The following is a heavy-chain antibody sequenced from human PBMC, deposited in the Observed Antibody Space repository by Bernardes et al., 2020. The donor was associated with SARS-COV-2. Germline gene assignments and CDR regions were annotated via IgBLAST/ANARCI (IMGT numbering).Heavy chain of an antibody. CDR3: TKGYGTYYYYYGMDV. CDR2: ISWNSGSI. Sequence: SLRLSCAASGFTFDDYAMHWVRQAPGKGLEWVSGISWNSGSIGYADSVKGRFTISRDNAKNSLYLQMNSLRAEDTALYYCTKGYGTYYYYYGMDVWGQGTTVTVSS. D-gene: IGHD5-18*01. CDR1: GFTFDDYA. J-gene: IGHJ6*02. V-gene: IGHV3-9*01.